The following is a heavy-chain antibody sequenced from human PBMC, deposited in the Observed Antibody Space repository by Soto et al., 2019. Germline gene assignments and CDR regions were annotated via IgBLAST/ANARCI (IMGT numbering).Heavy chain of an antibody. CDR2: IIPILGTA. Sequence: SVKVSCKASGGTFSSYTISWVRQAPGQGLEWMGRIIPILGTANYAQKFQGRVTITADKSTSTAYMELSSLRSEDTAVYYCARSYCSGGSCLRYFQHWGQGTLVTVS. V-gene: IGHV1-69*08. J-gene: IGHJ1*01. D-gene: IGHD2-15*01. CDR3: ARSYCSGGSCLRYFQH. CDR1: GGTFSSYT.